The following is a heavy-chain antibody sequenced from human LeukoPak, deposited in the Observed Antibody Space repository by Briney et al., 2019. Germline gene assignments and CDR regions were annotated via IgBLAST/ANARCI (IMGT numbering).Heavy chain of an antibody. CDR3: ARGVEYSSSWHVLEVQDWFDP. CDR1: GDSVSSNSAA. CDR2: TYYRSKWYN. D-gene: IGHD6-13*01. Sequence: SQTLSLTCAISGDSVSSNSAAWNWIRQSPSRGLEWLGRTYYRSKWYNDYAVSVKSRITINPDTSKNQFSLQLNSVTPEDTAVYYCARGVEYSSSWHVLEVQDWFDPWGQGTLVTVSS. J-gene: IGHJ5*02. V-gene: IGHV6-1*01.